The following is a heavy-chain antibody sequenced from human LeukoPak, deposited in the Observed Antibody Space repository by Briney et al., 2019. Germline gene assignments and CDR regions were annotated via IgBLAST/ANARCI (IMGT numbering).Heavy chain of an antibody. J-gene: IGHJ5*02. CDR3: ARGGWGVYYGSGFDP. D-gene: IGHD3-10*01. Sequence: ASVKVSCKASGYTFTSSYIHWVRQAPGQGLEWMGWISAYNGNTTYAQNLQGRVIMTTDTSTSTAYMELRSLRSDDTAVYYCARGGWGVYYGSGFDPWGQGTLVTVSS. CDR1: GYTFTSSY. CDR2: ISAYNGNT. V-gene: IGHV1-18*04.